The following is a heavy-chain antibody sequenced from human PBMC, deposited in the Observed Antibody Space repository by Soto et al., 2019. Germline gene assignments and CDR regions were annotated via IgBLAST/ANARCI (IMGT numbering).Heavy chain of an antibody. Sequence: SVTLSLTCTSWSASVSRGSYYWSSIRQAPGKGLEWIGYIYYSGSTNYNPSLKSRVTISVDTSKNQFSLKLSSVTAADTAVYYCARDGDHLVEHCG. CDR1: SASVSRGSYY. J-gene: IGHJ1*01. CDR2: IYYSGST. D-gene: IGHD2-21*01. CDR3: ARDGDHLVEH. V-gene: IGHV4-61*01.